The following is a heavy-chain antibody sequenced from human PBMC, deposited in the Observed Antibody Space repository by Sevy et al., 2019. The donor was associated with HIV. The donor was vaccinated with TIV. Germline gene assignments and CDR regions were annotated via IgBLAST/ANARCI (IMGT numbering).Heavy chain of an antibody. Sequence: ASVTVSCKASGGTFSSYAISWVRQAPGQGLEWMGGIIPIFGTANYAQKFQGRVTITADESTSTAYMELSSLRSEDTAVYYCGRHIVVVIAPPTPAYYYYYGMDVWGQGTTVTVSS. V-gene: IGHV1-69*13. CDR1: GGTFSSYA. CDR2: IIPIFGTA. D-gene: IGHD2-21*01. CDR3: GRHIVVVIAPPTPAYYYYYGMDV. J-gene: IGHJ6*02.